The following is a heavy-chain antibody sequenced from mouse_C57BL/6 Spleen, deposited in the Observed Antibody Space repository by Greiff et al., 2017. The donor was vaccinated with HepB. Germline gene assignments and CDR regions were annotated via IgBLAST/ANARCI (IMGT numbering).Heavy chain of an antibody. CDR2: IWSGGST. D-gene: IGHD2-2*01. Sequence: VQLLESGPGLVQPSQSLSITCTVSGFSLTSYGVHWVRQSPGKGLEWLGVIWSGGSTDYNAAFISRLSISKDNSKSQVFFKMNSLQADDTAIYYWARNRDYGYDEGYAMDYWGQGTSVTVSS. V-gene: IGHV2-2*01. J-gene: IGHJ4*01. CDR1: GFSLTSYG. CDR3: ARNRDYGYDEGYAMDY.